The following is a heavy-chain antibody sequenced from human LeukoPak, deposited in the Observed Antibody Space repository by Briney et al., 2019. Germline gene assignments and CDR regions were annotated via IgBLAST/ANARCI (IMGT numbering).Heavy chain of an antibody. Sequence: ASVKVSCKASGYTFTGYYVHWVRQAPGQGLEWMGWINPNSGGTNYAQKFQGRVTMTRDTSISTAYMELSRLRSDDTAVYYCARDYLDFWSGYAHNWFDPWGQGTLVTVSS. CDR3: ARDYLDFWSGYAHNWFDP. J-gene: IGHJ5*02. V-gene: IGHV1-2*02. CDR1: GYTFTGYY. D-gene: IGHD3-3*01. CDR2: INPNSGGT.